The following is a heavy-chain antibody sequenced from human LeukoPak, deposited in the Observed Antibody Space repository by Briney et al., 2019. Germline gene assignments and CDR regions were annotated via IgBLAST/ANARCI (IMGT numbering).Heavy chain of an antibody. J-gene: IGHJ4*02. Sequence: QSAGYLRLSCVASGFTFSSFWMSWVRQAPGKGLEFVANIYQDGSVRNYVDSVKGRFIVSRDNAKNSLYLQMDSLRAEDTAVYFCARDPGSSSFDYWGLGTPVTVSS. CDR1: GFTFSSFW. V-gene: IGHV3-7*01. CDR2: IYQDGSVR. CDR3: ARDPGSSSFDY. D-gene: IGHD6-13*01.